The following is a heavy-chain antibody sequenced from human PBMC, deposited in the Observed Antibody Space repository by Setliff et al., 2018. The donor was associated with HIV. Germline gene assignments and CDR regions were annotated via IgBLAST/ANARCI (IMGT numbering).Heavy chain of an antibody. CDR1: GYTFTGYY. CDR2: MNPNSGNT. J-gene: IGHJ4*02. Sequence: ASVKVSCKASGYTFTGYYMHWVRQATGQGLEWMGWMNPNSGNTGYAQKFQGRVTMTRDTSTSTVYMELSSLRSEDTAVYYCARVEYYYDSSGYYYDYWGQGTLVTVSS. CDR3: ARVEYYYDSSGYYYDY. V-gene: IGHV1-8*02. D-gene: IGHD3-22*01.